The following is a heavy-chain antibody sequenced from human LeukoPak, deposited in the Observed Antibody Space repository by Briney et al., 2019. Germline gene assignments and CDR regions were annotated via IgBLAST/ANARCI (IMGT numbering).Heavy chain of an antibody. V-gene: IGHV1-8*01. Sequence: ASVKVSCKASGYTFTSYDINWVRQATGQGLEWMGWMNPNSGNTGYAQKFQGRVTMTRNTSISTAYMELSSLRSEDTAVYYCARARKLRYFDWLLDYYYYYMDVWGKGTTVTVSS. CDR3: ARARKLRYFDWLLDYYYYYMDV. CDR1: GYTFTSYD. D-gene: IGHD3-9*01. CDR2: MNPNSGNT. J-gene: IGHJ6*03.